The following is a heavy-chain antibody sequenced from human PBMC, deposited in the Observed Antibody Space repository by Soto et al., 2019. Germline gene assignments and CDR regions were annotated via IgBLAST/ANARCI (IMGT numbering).Heavy chain of an antibody. CDR1: GFTVSSNY. J-gene: IGHJ5*02. D-gene: IGHD6-13*01. V-gene: IGHV3-66*01. CDR2: IYSGGST. CDR3: AREQDVIAAAGTGRTYWFDP. Sequence: GGSLRLSCAASGFTVSSNYMSWVRQAPGKGLEWVSVIYSGGSTYYADSVKGRFTISRDNSKNTLYLQMNSLRAEDTAVYYCAREQDVIAAAGTGRTYWFDPWGQGTLVTVSS.